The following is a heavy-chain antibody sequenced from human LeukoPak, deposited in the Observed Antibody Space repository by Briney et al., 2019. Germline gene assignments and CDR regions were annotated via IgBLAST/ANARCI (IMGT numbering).Heavy chain of an antibody. J-gene: IGHJ6*02. CDR1: GFTFSSYS. D-gene: IGHD2-2*01. CDR2: ISSSSSTI. Sequence: GGPLRLSCAASGFTFSSYSMNWVRQAPGKGLEWVSYISSSSSTIYYADSVKGRFTISRDNAKNSLYLQMNSLRDEDTAVYYCARDGGYCSSTSCYPSDYYYYGMDVWGQGTTVTVSS. V-gene: IGHV3-48*02. CDR3: ARDGGYCSSTSCYPSDYYYYGMDV.